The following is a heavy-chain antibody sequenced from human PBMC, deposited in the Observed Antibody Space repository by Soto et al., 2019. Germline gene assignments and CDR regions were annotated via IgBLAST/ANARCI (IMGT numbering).Heavy chain of an antibody. CDR3: ARGGYSGYSYHYYYDSPDV. CDR2: IIPIFGTA. J-gene: IGHJ6*02. CDR1: GGPLRGYA. Sequence: ASVKGSCKASGGPLRGYAVSWVRQAPGQGXAWMGGIIPIFGTANYAQKSQGRVTITADESTSTAYMELTSLRSEDTAVYYCARGGYSGYSYHYYYDSPDVWGQGTTVTLSS. D-gene: IGHD3-22*01. V-gene: IGHV1-69*01.